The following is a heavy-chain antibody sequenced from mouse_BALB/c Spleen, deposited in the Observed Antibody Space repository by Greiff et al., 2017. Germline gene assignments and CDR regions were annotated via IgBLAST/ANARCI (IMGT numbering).Heavy chain of an antibody. Sequence: VQLQQSGPELVKPGASVKISCKASGYSFTGYYMHWVKQSHVKSLEWIGRINPYNGATSYNQNFKDKASLTVDKSSSTAYMELHSLTSEDSAVYYCATEPYGSPAWFAYWGQGTLVTVSA. J-gene: IGHJ3*01. D-gene: IGHD1-1*01. CDR3: ATEPYGSPAWFAY. V-gene: IGHV1-31*01. CDR2: INPYNGAT. CDR1: GYSFTGYY.